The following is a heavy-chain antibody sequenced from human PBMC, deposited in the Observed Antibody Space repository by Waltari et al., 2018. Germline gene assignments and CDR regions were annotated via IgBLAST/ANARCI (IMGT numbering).Heavy chain of an antibody. Sequence: VQLVESGGGLVKPGGSLGLSCAASGFTFSSNRMNWVRQAPGKGLEWIGRIYTSGSTNYNPSLKSRVTMSVDTSKNQFSLKLSSVTASDTAVYYCARWGDGLDYWGQGTLVTVSS. J-gene: IGHJ4*02. V-gene: IGHV4-4*07. D-gene: IGHD3-16*01. CDR2: IYTSGST. CDR3: ARWGDGLDY. CDR1: GFTFSSNR.